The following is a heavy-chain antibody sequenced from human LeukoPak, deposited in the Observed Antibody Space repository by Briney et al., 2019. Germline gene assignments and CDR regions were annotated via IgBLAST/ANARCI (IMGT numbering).Heavy chain of an antibody. J-gene: IGHJ4*02. V-gene: IGHV1-2*06. CDR1: GYTFTGYY. CDR3: ARLNPKYCSGGSCPDY. D-gene: IGHD2-15*01. CDR2: INPNSGGT. Sequence: ASVKVSCKASGYTFTGYYMHWVRQAPGQGLEWMGRINPNSGGTNYAQKFQGRVTMTRGTSISTAYMELSRLRSDDTAVYYCARLNPKYCSGGSCPDYWGQGTLVTVSS.